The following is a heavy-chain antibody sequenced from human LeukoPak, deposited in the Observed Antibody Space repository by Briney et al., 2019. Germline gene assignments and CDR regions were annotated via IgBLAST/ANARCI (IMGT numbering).Heavy chain of an antibody. D-gene: IGHD2-21*02. CDR2: IYHSGST. J-gene: IGHJ3*02. CDR3: ARAVVVTAIEGAFDI. Sequence: SETLSLTCTVSGYSISSGYYWGWILQPPGKGLEWIGSIYHSGSTYYNPSLKSRVTISVDTSKNQFSLKLSSVTAADTAVYYCARAVVVTAIEGAFDIWGQGTMVTVSS. V-gene: IGHV4-38-2*02. CDR1: GYSISSGYY.